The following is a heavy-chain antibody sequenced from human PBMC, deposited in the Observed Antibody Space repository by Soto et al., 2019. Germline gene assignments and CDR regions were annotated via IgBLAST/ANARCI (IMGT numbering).Heavy chain of an antibody. CDR2: IYYSGST. CDR3: ARENSSAADFWSGYLEWRSLGGPMDV. CDR1: GGSISSYY. J-gene: IGHJ6*03. Sequence: PSETLSLTCTVSGGSISSYYWSWIRQPPGKGLEWIGYIYYSGSTNYNPSLKSRVTISVDTSKNQFSLKLSSVTAADTAVYYCARENSSAADFWSGYLEWRSLGGPMDVWGKGTTVTVSS. V-gene: IGHV4-59*01. D-gene: IGHD3-3*01.